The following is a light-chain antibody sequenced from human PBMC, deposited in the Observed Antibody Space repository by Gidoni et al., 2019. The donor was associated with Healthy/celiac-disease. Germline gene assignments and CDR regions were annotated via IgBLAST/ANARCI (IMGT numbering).Light chain of an antibody. CDR2: LGS. V-gene: IGKV2-28*01. Sequence: IVMTQSPLSLPVTPGGPASISCRSSQSLLHSNGYNYLDWYLQKPGQSPQLLIYLGSNRASGVPDRFSGSASGTDFTLKISRVEAEDVGVYYCMQALQTPTFGQGTKLEI. CDR3: MQALQTPT. J-gene: IGKJ2*01. CDR1: QSLLHSNGYNY.